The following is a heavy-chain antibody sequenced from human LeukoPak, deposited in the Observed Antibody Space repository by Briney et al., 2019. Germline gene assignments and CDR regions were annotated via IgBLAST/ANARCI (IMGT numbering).Heavy chain of an antibody. Sequence: PSETLSLTCTVSGGSISSSNYYWGWIRQPPGKGLEWIGSIYYSGSTFYNPSLKSRVTISVDTSKNQFSLKVRSVTAADTAVYYCAGGLAVAADAFDIWGQGTMVTVSS. CDR3: AGGLAVAADAFDI. CDR1: GGSISSSNYY. D-gene: IGHD6-19*01. V-gene: IGHV4-39*07. J-gene: IGHJ3*02. CDR2: IYYSGST.